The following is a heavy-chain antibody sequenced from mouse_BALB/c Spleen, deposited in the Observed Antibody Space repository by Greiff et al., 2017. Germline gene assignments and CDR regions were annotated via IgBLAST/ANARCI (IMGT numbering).Heavy chain of an antibody. J-gene: IGHJ2*01. Sequence: EVKLQESGPGLVKPSQSLSLTCSVTGYSITSGYYWNWIRQFPGNKLEWMGYISYDGSNNYNPSLKNRISITRDTSKNQFFLKLNSVTTEDTATYYCASTFYYYGSSYFDYWGQGTTLTVSS. CDR1: GYSITSGYY. D-gene: IGHD1-1*01. V-gene: IGHV3-6*02. CDR3: ASTFYYYGSSYFDY. CDR2: ISYDGSN.